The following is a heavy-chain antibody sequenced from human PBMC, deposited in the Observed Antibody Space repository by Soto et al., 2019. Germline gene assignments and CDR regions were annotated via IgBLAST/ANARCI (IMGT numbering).Heavy chain of an antibody. CDR2: ISGSGGST. V-gene: IGHV3-23*01. CDR1: GFTFSSYA. J-gene: IGHJ3*02. CDR3: AKLVVVVAATPNHDAFDI. D-gene: IGHD2-15*01. Sequence: EVQLLESGGGLVQPGGSLRLSCAASGFTFSSYAMSWVRQAPGKGLEWVSAISGSGGSTYYADSVKGRFTISRDNSKNTLYLQINSLRAEDTAVYYCAKLVVVVAATPNHDAFDIWGQGTMVTVS.